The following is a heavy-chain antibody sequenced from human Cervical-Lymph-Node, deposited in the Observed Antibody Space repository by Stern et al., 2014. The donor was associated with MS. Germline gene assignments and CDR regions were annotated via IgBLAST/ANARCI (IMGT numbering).Heavy chain of an antibody. V-gene: IGHV1-69*12. Sequence: QDQLVQYGAEVTKPGSSVKVSCKASGGTFSKFPSSWVRQAPGQGLEWMGGIFPVFGTPTYAQEFRGRVPITADVSTSTVYMELSSLRSDDTAVYYCALSSETSDRWYSLGYDLWGQGTLFTVSS. D-gene: IGHD6-13*01. CDR3: ALSSETSDRWYSLGYDL. CDR2: IFPVFGTP. CDR1: GGTFSKFP. J-gene: IGHJ5*02.